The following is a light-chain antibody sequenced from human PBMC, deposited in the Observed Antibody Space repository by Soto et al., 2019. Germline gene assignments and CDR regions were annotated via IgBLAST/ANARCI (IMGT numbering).Light chain of an antibody. CDR1: NSDVGGYNY. V-gene: IGLV2-11*01. CDR2: DVT. CDR3: CSHAGTYTYV. Sequence: QSVLTQPRSVSGSPGQSVTISCTGTNSDVGGYNYVSWYQQHPGKAPKVLIYDVTKRPSGVPDRFSASKSGNTASLTITGLQPEDEADYYCCSHAGTYTYVFGTGTKVTVL. J-gene: IGLJ1*01.